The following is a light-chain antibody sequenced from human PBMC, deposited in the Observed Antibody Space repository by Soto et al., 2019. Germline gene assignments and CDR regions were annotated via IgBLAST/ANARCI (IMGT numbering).Light chain of an antibody. V-gene: IGKV1-5*01. CDR1: QTISSL. CDR2: DAS. Sequence: DIQMTQSPSTLSASVGDRVTIACRASQTISSLLAWYQQKPWKAPKLLIYDASSLESGVPSRFSGSGSGTEFTLTISSLQPDDFATYYCQQYNSYRLTFGGGTKVDIK. J-gene: IGKJ4*01. CDR3: QQYNSYRLT.